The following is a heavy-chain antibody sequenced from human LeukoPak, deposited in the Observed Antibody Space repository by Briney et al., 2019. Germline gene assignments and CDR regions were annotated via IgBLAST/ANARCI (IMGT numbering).Heavy chain of an antibody. D-gene: IGHD3-16*01. CDR3: ARGGLYANIRYDY. CDR2: IYAGANG. CDR1: GGSISSYY. Sequence: SETLSLTCTVSGGSISSYYWTWIRQPPGKGLEWIGYIYAGANGEYNPFLRSRVIISVDTSKNQFSLNLNSATAADTAVYYCARGGLYANIRYDYWGQGALVTVSS. V-gene: IGHV4-4*09. J-gene: IGHJ4*02.